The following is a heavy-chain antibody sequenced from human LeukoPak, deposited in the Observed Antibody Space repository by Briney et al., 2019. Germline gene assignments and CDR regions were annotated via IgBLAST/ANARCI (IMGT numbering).Heavy chain of an antibody. Sequence: LETLSLTCAVYGGSFSGYYWSWIRQPPGKGLEWIGEINHSGSTNYNPSLKSRVTISVDTSKNQFSLKLSSVTAADTAVYYCARHSSSWYPIDYWGQGTLVTVSS. V-gene: IGHV4-34*01. CDR2: INHSGST. D-gene: IGHD6-13*01. CDR3: ARHSSSWYPIDY. J-gene: IGHJ4*02. CDR1: GGSFSGYY.